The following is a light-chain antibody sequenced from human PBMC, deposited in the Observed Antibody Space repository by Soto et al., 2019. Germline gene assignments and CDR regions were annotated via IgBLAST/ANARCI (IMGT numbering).Light chain of an antibody. CDR2: KAS. Sequence: DIQMTQSPSSLSASVGGRVTITCRASQSISNYLNWYQQKPGKAPKLLIYKASTLKSGVPSRFSGSGSGTEFTLTISSLQPDDFATYYCQHYNSYSEAFGQGTKVDI. J-gene: IGKJ1*01. CDR3: QHYNSYSEA. CDR1: QSISNY. V-gene: IGKV1-5*03.